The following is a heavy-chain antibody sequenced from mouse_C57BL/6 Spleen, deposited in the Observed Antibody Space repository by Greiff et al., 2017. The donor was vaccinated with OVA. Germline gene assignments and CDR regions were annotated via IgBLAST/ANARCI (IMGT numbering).Heavy chain of an antibody. J-gene: IGHJ2*01. CDR1: GYTFTDYN. CDR2: INPNNGGT. V-gene: IGHV1-18*01. D-gene: IGHD1-1*01. CDR3: ASSTTVVPYFDY. Sequence: VQLQQSGPELVKPGASVKIPCTASGYTFTDYNMDWVQQSPGKSLEWIGDINPNNGGTIYNQKFKGKATLTVDKSSSTAYMELRSLTSEDTAVYYCASSTTVVPYFDYWGQGTTLTVSS.